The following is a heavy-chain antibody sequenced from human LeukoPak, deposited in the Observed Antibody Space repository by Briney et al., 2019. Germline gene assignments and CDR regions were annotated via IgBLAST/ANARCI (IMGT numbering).Heavy chain of an antibody. Sequence: SVKVSCKASGGTFSSYAISWVRQAPGQGLEWMGGIIPIFGTANYAQKFQGRVTITADESTSTAYMELSSLRSEDTAVYYCARGQVIVVVVAAQYYYYGMDVWGQGTTVTVSS. CDR3: ARGQVIVVVVAAQYYYYGMDV. V-gene: IGHV1-69*13. CDR2: IIPIFGTA. CDR1: GGTFSSYA. D-gene: IGHD2-15*01. J-gene: IGHJ6*02.